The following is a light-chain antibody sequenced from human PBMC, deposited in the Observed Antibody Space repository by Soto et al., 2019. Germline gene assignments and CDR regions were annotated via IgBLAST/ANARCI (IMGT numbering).Light chain of an antibody. CDR3: QQYGSSPGLT. Sequence: EIVLTQSPGTLSLSPGERATLSCRASQSVSSSYLAWYQQKPGQAPRLLIYRASSRATGIPDRFSGSGSGTDFTLTISRLEPEDFAVYYCQQYGSSPGLTFGGGTKVDIK. CDR1: QSVSSSY. V-gene: IGKV3-20*01. CDR2: RAS. J-gene: IGKJ4*01.